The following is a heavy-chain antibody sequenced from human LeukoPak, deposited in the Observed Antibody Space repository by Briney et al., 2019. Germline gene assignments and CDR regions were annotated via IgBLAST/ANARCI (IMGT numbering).Heavy chain of an antibody. CDR1: GFTFSSYW. D-gene: IGHD3-22*01. CDR3: AKDGGWVTMTFYDY. V-gene: IGHV3-7*01. CDR2: IKQDGSET. Sequence: PGGSLRLSCAVSGFTFSSYWMSWVRQAPGKGLEWVANIKQDGSETHYVDSVKGRFTISRDNAKNSLYLQMNSLRAEDTAVYYCAKDGGWVTMTFYDYWGQGTLVTVSS. J-gene: IGHJ4*02.